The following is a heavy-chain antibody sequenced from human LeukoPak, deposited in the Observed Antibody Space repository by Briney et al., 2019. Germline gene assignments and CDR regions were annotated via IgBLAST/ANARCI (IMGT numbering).Heavy chain of an antibody. CDR3: AKVYLAAASASYYFDY. Sequence: GGSLRLSCAASGFTFSSYAMSWVRQAPGKGLEWVSAISGSGGSTYYADSVKGRLTISRDNSKNTLYLQMNSLRAEDTAVYYCAKVYLAAASASYYFDYWGQGTLVTVSS. CDR2: ISGSGGST. J-gene: IGHJ4*02. D-gene: IGHD6-13*01. CDR1: GFTFSSYA. V-gene: IGHV3-23*01.